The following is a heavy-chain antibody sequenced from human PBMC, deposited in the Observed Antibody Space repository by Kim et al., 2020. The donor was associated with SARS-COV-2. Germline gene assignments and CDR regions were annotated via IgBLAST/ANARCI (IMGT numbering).Heavy chain of an antibody. CDR3: ARGPGTYYYYGMDV. D-gene: IGHD6-13*01. Sequence: ADSVKGRFTISRHNSKNTLYLQMNSLRAEDTAVYYCARGPGTYYYYGMDVWGQGTTVTVSS. J-gene: IGHJ6*02. V-gene: IGHV3-53*04.